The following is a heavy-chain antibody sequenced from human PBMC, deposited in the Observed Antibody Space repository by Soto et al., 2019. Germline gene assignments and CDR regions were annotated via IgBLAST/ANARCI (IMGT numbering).Heavy chain of an antibody. CDR2: LYNAGST. Sequence: QVRLQESSQGLVKPSETLSLTCTVSGGSISRYYWSWIRQPPGKGLEWIGYLYNAGSTIYNPSLKSRVTISVDMSQNQFSLNLNYVTAADTAVYYCARDLWGYCGTDCYPLDVWGQGTTVTVSS. V-gene: IGHV4-59*01. D-gene: IGHD2-21*02. CDR3: ARDLWGYCGTDCYPLDV. CDR1: GGSISRYY. J-gene: IGHJ6*02.